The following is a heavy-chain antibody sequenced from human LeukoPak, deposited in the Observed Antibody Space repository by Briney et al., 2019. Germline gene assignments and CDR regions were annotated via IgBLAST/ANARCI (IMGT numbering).Heavy chain of an antibody. D-gene: IGHD6-19*01. CDR2: ISPYNGNT. CDR3: ARAGSGSGWSFDY. Sequence: ASVKVSSKASVYDFTSAVITWGRRAPGQGREWMGWISPYNGNTRYAEKFQGRVAMTTDTSTTTPYMELRGLRFNDTAVYYCARAGSGSGWSFDYWGQGTLVTVSS. V-gene: IGHV1-18*01. J-gene: IGHJ4*02. CDR1: VYDFTSAV.